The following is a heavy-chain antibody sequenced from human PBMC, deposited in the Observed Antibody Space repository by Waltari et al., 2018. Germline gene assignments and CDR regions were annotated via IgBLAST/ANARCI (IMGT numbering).Heavy chain of an antibody. CDR3: AKQVPAGGSGSYYNTGWFDP. CDR1: GGSLSSTNY. J-gene: IGHJ5*02. CDR2: VYHSGAT. D-gene: IGHD3-10*01. V-gene: IGHV4-39*01. Sequence: HLQLQVSGPGLVKPSETLSLTCTVSGGSLSSTNYWGWIRQPPGKGLGWIGSVYHSGATDYNASLKSRVTISVDTSRNEFSLRLTSVTAADTALYYCAKQVPAGGSGSYYNTGWFDPWGQGTLVTVSA.